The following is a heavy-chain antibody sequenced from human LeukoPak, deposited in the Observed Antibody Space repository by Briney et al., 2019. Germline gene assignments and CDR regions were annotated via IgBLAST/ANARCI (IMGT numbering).Heavy chain of an antibody. CDR1: GGSISSSSYY. CDR3: ARQVTAASAPPHGFDP. Sequence: PSETLSLTCTVSGGSISSSSYYWGWICQPPGKGLEWIGSIYYSGSTYYNPSLKSRVTISVDTSKNQFSLKLSSVTAADTAVYYCARQVTAASAPPHGFDPWGQGTLVTVSS. V-gene: IGHV4-39*01. D-gene: IGHD6-13*01. CDR2: IYYSGST. J-gene: IGHJ5*02.